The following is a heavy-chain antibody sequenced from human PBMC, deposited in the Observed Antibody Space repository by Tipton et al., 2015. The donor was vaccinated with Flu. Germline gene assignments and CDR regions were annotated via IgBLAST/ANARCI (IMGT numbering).Heavy chain of an antibody. CDR3: SRRGSSGTVGMDV. Sequence: LSCAVSGDSIRNDYYWGWIRQPPGKGLEWIGTISYGGSTYYNPSLESRVTISAETSKNQFSLRRTSVTAAATAMYYCSRRGSSGTVGMDVWGQGTTVTVSS. CDR1: GDSIRNDYY. D-gene: IGHD6-19*01. CDR2: ISYGGST. V-gene: IGHV4-38-2*01. J-gene: IGHJ6*02.